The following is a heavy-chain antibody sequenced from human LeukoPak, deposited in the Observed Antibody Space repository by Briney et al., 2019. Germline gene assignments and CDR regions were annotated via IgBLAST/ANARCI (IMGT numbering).Heavy chain of an antibody. Sequence: GRSLRLSCAASGFTFSSYGMHWVRQAPGKGLEWVAVIWYDGSNKYYADSVKGRFTISRDNSKNTLYLQMNSLRAEDTAVYYCAKVRGYDPIYYFDYWGQGTLVTVSS. CDR1: GFTFSSYG. V-gene: IGHV3-33*06. J-gene: IGHJ4*02. CDR3: AKVRGYDPIYYFDY. CDR2: IWYDGSNK. D-gene: IGHD5-12*01.